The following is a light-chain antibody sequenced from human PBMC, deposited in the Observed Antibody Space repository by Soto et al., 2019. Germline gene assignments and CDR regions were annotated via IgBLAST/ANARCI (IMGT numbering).Light chain of an antibody. J-gene: IGLJ2*01. CDR3: SSYAGSNIVV. CDR2: EVS. CDR1: SSDVGGYNF. V-gene: IGLV2-8*01. Sequence: QSALPQPPSASGSPGQSVTISCTGTSSDVGGYNFGYWYQQHPGKAPKLMIYEVSERRAGVPDRFSGYKSGNTAALSVSGLQAEDEADYYCSSYAGSNIVVFGGGTKLPVL.